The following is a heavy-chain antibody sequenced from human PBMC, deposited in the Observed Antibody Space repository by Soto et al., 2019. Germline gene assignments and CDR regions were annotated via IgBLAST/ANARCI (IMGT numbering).Heavy chain of an antibody. V-gene: IGHV3-21*01. CDR2: ISGGSSSI. CDR3: ARPSQEGTPSHGLDP. CDR1: GFTFSSYR. J-gene: IGHJ5*02. D-gene: IGHD2-15*01. Sequence: PGGSLRLSCAASGFTFSSYRMNWVRLAPGRGLEWVSSISGGSSSIYYADSVKGRFTISRDNAKNSLYLQMNSLRAEDTAVYFCARPSQEGTPSHGLDPWGQGTLVTVSS.